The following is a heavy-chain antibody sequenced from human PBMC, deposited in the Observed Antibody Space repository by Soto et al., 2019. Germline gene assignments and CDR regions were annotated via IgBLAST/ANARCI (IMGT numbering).Heavy chain of an antibody. J-gene: IGHJ4*02. Sequence: SETVSLTCAVYGGSFSGYYWSWIRQPPGKGLEWIGEINHSGSTNYNPSLKSRVTISVDTSKNQFSLKLSSVTAADTAVYYCAREIGYYADYWGQGTLVTVSS. V-gene: IGHV4-34*01. CDR3: AREIGYYADY. D-gene: IGHD3-10*01. CDR1: GGSFSGYY. CDR2: INHSGST.